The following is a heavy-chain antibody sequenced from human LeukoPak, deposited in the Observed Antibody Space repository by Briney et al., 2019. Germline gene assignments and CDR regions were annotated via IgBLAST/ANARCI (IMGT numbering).Heavy chain of an antibody. CDR3: ARGTMAGPLGP. D-gene: IGHD1-14*01. J-gene: IGHJ5*02. V-gene: IGHV3-21*01. CDR2: ISSSSYI. CDR1: GFTFSSYS. Sequence: PGGSLRLSCAASGFTFSSYSMNWVRQAPGQGLEWVSSISSSSYIYYADSVKGRFTISRDNAKNSLYLQMNSLRAEDTAVYYCARGTMAGPLGPWGQGTLVTVSS.